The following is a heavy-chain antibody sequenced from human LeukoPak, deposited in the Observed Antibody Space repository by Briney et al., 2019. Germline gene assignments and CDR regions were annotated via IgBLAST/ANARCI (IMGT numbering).Heavy chain of an antibody. Sequence: GGSMRLSCAASGFTFSSYGMHWVRQAPGKGLEWVAFIRYDGSNKYYADSVKGRFTISRDNSKNTLYLQMNSLRAEDTAVYYCAKDPSPYNWNYGDFDYWGQGTLVTVSS. CDR1: GFTFSSYG. CDR3: AKDPSPYNWNYGDFDY. D-gene: IGHD1-7*01. CDR2: IRYDGSNK. J-gene: IGHJ4*02. V-gene: IGHV3-30*02.